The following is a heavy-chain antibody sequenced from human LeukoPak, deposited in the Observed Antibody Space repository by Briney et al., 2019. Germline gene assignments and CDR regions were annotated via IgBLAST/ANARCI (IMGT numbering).Heavy chain of an antibody. Sequence: GSLRLSCAASGFTFSSYAMHWVCQAPGKGLEWVAVISYDGSNKYYADSVKGRFTISRDNSKNTLYLQMNSLRAEDTAVYYCARDGPLEGATMGAFDIWGQGTMVTVSS. CDR3: ARDGPLEGATMGAFDI. CDR1: GFTFSSYA. J-gene: IGHJ3*02. V-gene: IGHV3-30*04. CDR2: ISYDGSNK. D-gene: IGHD1-26*01.